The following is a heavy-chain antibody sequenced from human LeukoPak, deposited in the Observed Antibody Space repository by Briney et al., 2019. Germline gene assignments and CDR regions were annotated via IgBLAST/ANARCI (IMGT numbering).Heavy chain of an antibody. D-gene: IGHD3-22*01. CDR2: INHSGST. CDR1: GGSFSGYY. CDR3: ARALLIVVNDAFDI. Sequence: ASETLSLTCAVYGGSFSGYYWSWIRQPPGKGLEWIGEINHSGSTNYNPSLKSRVTVSVDTSKNQFSLKLSSVTAADTAVYYCARALLIVVNDAFDIWGQGTMVTVSS. J-gene: IGHJ3*02. V-gene: IGHV4-34*01.